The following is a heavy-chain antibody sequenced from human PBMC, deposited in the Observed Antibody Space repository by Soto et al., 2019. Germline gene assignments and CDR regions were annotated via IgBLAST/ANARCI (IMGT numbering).Heavy chain of an antibody. CDR1: GFSLSTSGVG. Sequence: QITLKESGPTLVKPTQTLTLTCTFSGFSLSTSGVGVGLIRQPPGKALEWLALIYWDDDKRYSPSLKRRLTISKVTSKNQVVLTMTNMDPVDTATYYCEHRACSSTSCFGLDYWGQGTLVTVSS. J-gene: IGHJ4*02. D-gene: IGHD2-2*01. CDR3: EHRACSSTSCFGLDY. V-gene: IGHV2-5*02. CDR2: IYWDDDK.